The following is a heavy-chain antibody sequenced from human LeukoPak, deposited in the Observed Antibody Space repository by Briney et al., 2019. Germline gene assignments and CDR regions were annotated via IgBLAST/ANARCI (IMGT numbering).Heavy chain of an antibody. CDR3: AEDRDSRDWYKDASDI. V-gene: IGHV3-23*01. D-gene: IGHD6-19*01. CDR1: GFTFTSYA. CDR2: ITGSGDTT. Sequence: GGSLRLSCAASGFTFTSYAMSWVRQAPGKGLEWVSAITGSGDTTYYAASVKGRFAISRDNSKNTLYLQMSSLRAEDTAIYYCAEDRDSRDWYKDASDIWGQGTMVTVSS. J-gene: IGHJ3*02.